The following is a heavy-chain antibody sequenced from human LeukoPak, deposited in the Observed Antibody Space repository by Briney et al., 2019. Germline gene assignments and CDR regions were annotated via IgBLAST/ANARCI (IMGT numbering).Heavy chain of an antibody. CDR3: ARQHWAGSESDHFDY. CDR2: IYPGDSDT. V-gene: IGHV5-51*01. J-gene: IGHJ4*02. CDR1: GYSFTSYW. Sequence: GESLKISCKGSGYSFTSYWIGWVRQMPGKGLEWMGIIYPGDSDTRYSPSFQGQVTISADKSISTAYLQWSSLKASDTAMYYCARQHWAGSESDHFDYWGQGTLVTVSS. D-gene: IGHD3-10*01.